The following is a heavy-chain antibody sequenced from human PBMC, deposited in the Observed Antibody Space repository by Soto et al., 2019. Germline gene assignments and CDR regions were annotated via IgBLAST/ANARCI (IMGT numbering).Heavy chain of an antibody. CDR3: ARDLPAYSSSHAPYYYYGMDV. Sequence: GGSLRLSCAASGFTFSSYGMHWVRQAPGKGLEWMAVIWYDGSNKYYADSVKGRFTISRDNSKNTLYLQMNSLRAEDTAVYYCARDLPAYSSSHAPYYYYGMDVWGQGTTVTVSS. V-gene: IGHV3-33*01. CDR2: IWYDGSNK. D-gene: IGHD6-6*01. J-gene: IGHJ6*02. CDR1: GFTFSSYG.